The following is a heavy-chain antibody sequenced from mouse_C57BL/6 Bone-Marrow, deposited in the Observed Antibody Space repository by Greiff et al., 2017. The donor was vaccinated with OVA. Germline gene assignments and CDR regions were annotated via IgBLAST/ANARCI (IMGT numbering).Heavy chain of an antibody. Sequence: QVQLQQSGAELMKPGASVKLSCKATGYTFTGYWIEWVKQRPGHGLEWIGEILPGSGSTNYNEKFKGKATFTADTSSNTAYMQLSSLTSEDTAVYYCTTLITTVVAHFDYWGQGTTLTVSS. CDR3: TTLITTVVAHFDY. V-gene: IGHV1-9*01. J-gene: IGHJ2*01. D-gene: IGHD1-1*01. CDR2: ILPGSGST. CDR1: GYTFTGYW.